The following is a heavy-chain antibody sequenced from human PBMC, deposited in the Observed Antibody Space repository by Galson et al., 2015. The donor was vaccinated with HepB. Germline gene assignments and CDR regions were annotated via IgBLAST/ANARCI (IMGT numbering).Heavy chain of an antibody. D-gene: IGHD6-19*01. J-gene: IGHJ4*02. Sequence: CAISGDSVSSNRAAWNWIRQSPSRGLEWLGRTYYRSKWYNDYSVSVKSRITVNPETSKNQFSLQLISVTPEDTAVYYCARDSSYSTGWYDYWGQGTLVTVSS. CDR3: ARDSSYSTGWYDY. V-gene: IGHV6-1*01. CDR1: GDSVSSNRAA. CDR2: TYYRSKWYN.